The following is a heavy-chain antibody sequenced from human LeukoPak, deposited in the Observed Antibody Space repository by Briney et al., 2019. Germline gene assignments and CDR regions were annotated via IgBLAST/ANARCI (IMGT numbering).Heavy chain of an antibody. V-gene: IGHV3-23*01. CDR2: ISGSGGST. D-gene: IGHD3-22*01. Sequence: GGSLRLSCAASGFTFSSCAVSWVRQAPGKGLEWVSAISGSGGSTYYADSVKGRFTISRDNSKNTLYLQMNSLRAEDTAVYYCAKDLGFYDSSGYYYEVYWGQGTLVTVSS. CDR1: GFTFSSCA. CDR3: AKDLGFYDSSGYYYEVY. J-gene: IGHJ4*02.